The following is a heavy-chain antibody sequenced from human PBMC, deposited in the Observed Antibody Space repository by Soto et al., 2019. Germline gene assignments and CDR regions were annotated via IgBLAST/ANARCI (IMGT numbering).Heavy chain of an antibody. V-gene: IGHV1-45*02. D-gene: IGHD3-22*01. Sequence: SAEVSWEEYGISIKYVSLHCVRQAPGQALEWMGWITPFNGNTKYAQKFQDRVTFTGDTSLNTAYMELSSLRSDDTAMFYCASGRYDASGYFDYCGQGLLGTVSS. J-gene: IGHJ4*02. CDR2: ITPFNGNT. CDR3: ASGRYDASGYFDY. CDR1: GISIKYVS.